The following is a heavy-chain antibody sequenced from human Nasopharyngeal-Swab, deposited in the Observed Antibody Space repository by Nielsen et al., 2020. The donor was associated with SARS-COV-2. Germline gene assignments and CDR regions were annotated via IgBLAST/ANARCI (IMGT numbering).Heavy chain of an antibody. V-gene: IGHV1-69*13. J-gene: IGHJ6*02. CDR1: GDAFSRFG. CDR2: IIPAFGTP. CDR3: ARGKGTSYYYYYGMDV. D-gene: IGHD1/OR15-1a*01. Sequence: SVKVSCKASGDAFSRFGISWVRQAPGQGLEWMGGIIPAFGTPTHAQDSAQDLQGRVTISADESTSTAYMELSSLRSEDTAVYYCARGKGTSYYYYYGMDVWGQGTTVTVSS.